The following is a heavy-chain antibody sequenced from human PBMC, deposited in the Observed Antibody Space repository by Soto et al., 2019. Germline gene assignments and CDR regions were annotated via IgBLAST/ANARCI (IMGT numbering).Heavy chain of an antibody. V-gene: IGHV1-46*01. CDR3: ARDGHYYDSSGYCFQH. D-gene: IGHD3-22*01. J-gene: IGHJ1*01. Sequence: GASVKVSCKASGYTFTSYYMHWVRQAPGQGLEWMGIINPSGGSTSYAQKFQGRVTMTRDTSTSTVYMELSSLRSEDTAVYYCARDGHYYDSSGYCFQHWSQGTLVTVSS. CDR1: GYTFTSYY. CDR2: INPSGGST.